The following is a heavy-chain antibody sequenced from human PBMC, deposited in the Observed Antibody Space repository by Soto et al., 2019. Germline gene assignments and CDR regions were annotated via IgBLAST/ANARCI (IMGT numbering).Heavy chain of an antibody. CDR3: ASGIQLWLRRINNGYSG. CDR1: GYTFIKYG. J-gene: IGHJ4*02. CDR2: ISPMFDTA. D-gene: IGHD5-18*01. V-gene: IGHV1-69*13. Sequence: SVKVSCKASGYTFIKYGIAWVRQAPGQGLEWMGGISPMFDTANYAQRFQDRVTITADESTSTVYMELSSLRSEDTAVYFCASGIQLWLRRINNGYSGWGQGTLVTVSS.